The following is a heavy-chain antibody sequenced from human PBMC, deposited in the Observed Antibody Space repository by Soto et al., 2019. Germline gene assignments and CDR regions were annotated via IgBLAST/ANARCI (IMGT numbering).Heavy chain of an antibody. CDR2: IYYSGST. V-gene: IGHV4-39*01. J-gene: IGHJ6*03. CDR1: GGSISSSSYY. CDR3: ARHVRVRGVIITLDYYYYYMAV. D-gene: IGHD3-10*01. Sequence: SETLSLTCTVSGGSISSSSYYWGWIRQPPGKGLEWIGSIYYSGSTYYNPSLKSRVTISVDTSKNQFSLKLSSVTAADTAVYYCARHVRVRGVIITLDYYYYYMAVWGKGTTVTVSS.